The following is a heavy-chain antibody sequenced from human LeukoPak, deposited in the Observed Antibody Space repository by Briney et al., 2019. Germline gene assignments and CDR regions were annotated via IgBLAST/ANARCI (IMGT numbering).Heavy chain of an antibody. J-gene: IGHJ4*02. CDR3: ARDPGYSGIDY. V-gene: IGHV4-61*01. D-gene: IGHD5-12*01. Sequence: SETLSLTCTVSGGSVNSGSHYWCWIRQPPRKGLEWIGYIYYSGSTNYNPSLKSRVTMSLDTSKNQFSLNLNSVTAADTAVYYCARDPGYSGIDYWGQGTLVTVSS. CDR2: IYYSGST. CDR1: GGSVNSGSHY.